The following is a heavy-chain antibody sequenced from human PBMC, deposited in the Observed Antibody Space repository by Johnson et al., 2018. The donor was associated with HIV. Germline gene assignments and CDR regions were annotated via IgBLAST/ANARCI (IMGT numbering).Heavy chain of an antibody. J-gene: IGHJ3*02. Sequence: VQLVESGGGLVKPGGSLRLSCAASGFTLSNAWMSWVRQAPGKGLEWVSAISGSGGSTYYADSVKGRFTISRDNSKNTLYLQMNSLRAEDTAVYYCAKGSGSSCYIGAFDIWGQGTMVTVSS. V-gene: IGHV3-23*04. CDR1: GFTLSNAW. D-gene: IGHD6-13*01. CDR2: ISGSGGST. CDR3: AKGSGSSCYIGAFDI.